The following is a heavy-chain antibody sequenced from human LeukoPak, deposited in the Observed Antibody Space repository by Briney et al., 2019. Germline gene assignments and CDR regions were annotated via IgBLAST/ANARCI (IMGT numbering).Heavy chain of an antibody. CDR2: FTSMSGTI. CDR1: GFTFRSYS. V-gene: IGHV3-21*01. J-gene: IGHJ4*02. Sequence: GGSLRLSCVASGFTFRSYSMNWVRQAPGKGLEWASSFTSMSGTIYYADSVKGRFTISRDNAKSSLFLQMNSLRVEDTAVYYCARESSGIAATDKIDFWGQGSLVTVSS. D-gene: IGHD6-13*01. CDR3: ARESSGIAATDKIDF.